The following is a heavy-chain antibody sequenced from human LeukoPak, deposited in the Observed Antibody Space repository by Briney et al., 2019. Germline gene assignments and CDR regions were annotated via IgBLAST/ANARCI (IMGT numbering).Heavy chain of an antibody. D-gene: IGHD6-6*01. CDR2: MNPNSGNT. Sequence: ASVKVSCKASGYTFTCYDINWVRQATGQGLEWMGWMNPNSGNTGYAQKFQGRVIMTRNTSISTAYMELSSLRSEDTAVYYCARASRSRSSSPRGYYYYMDVWGKGTTVTVSS. J-gene: IGHJ6*03. CDR1: GYTFTCYD. V-gene: IGHV1-8*01. CDR3: ARASRSRSSSPRGYYYYMDV.